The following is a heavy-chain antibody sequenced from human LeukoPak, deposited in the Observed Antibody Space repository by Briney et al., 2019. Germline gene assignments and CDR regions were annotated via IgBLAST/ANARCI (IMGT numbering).Heavy chain of an antibody. CDR1: GGSISSSSYY. D-gene: IGHD6-19*01. CDR3: ARQSSGWYYFDY. J-gene: IGHJ4*02. CDR2: IYYSGST. Sequence: SEALSLTCTVSGGSISSSSYYWGWIRQPPGKGLEWIGSIYYSGSTYYNPSLKSRVTISVDTSKNQFSLKLSSVTAADTAVYYCARQSSGWYYFDYWGQGTLVTVSS. V-gene: IGHV4-39*01.